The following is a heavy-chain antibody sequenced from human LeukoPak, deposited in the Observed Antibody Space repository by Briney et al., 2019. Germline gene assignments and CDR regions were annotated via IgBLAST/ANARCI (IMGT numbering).Heavy chain of an antibody. CDR3: ARAGELRYMDV. J-gene: IGHJ6*03. D-gene: IGHD3-16*01. V-gene: IGHV3-15*04. CDR2: IESKTDGGTT. CDR1: GFTFSNAW. Sequence: GGSLRLSCAASGFTFSNAWMSWVRQAPGKGLEWVGRIESKTDGGTTDYAAPVKGRFTISRDDSKNTLYLQMNSLKTEDTAVYYCARAGELRYMDVWGKGTAVTVSS.